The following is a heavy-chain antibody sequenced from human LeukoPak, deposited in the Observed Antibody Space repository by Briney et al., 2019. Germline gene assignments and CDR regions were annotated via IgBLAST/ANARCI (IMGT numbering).Heavy chain of an antibody. CDR2: NNPSSGGT. Sequence: ASVEVSCKASGYTFTGYYMHWVRQAPGLGLEWMGWNNPSSGGTNYAQKFQGRVTMTRDTSISTAYMELSRLRADDTVGYYCARDVRGWDFDYWGQGTLVTVSS. CDR1: GYTFTGYY. J-gene: IGHJ4*02. CDR3: ARDVRGWDFDY. V-gene: IGHV1-2*02. D-gene: IGHD6-19*01.